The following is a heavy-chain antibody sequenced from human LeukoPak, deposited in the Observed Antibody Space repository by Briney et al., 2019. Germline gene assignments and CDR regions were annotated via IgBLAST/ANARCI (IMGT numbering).Heavy chain of an antibody. D-gene: IGHD6-25*01. CDR3: ARDRGYYDFYYYYMDV. Sequence: SETLSLTCTVSGVSITSYYWNWIRLPPGKGLEWIGYIYYNGNIKYNPSLKSRVTISVDTSKNQLSLKVNSVTAADTAVNYCARDRGYYDFYYYYMDVWGKGTTVTVSS. CDR2: IYYNGNI. CDR1: GVSITSYY. J-gene: IGHJ6*03. V-gene: IGHV4-59*01.